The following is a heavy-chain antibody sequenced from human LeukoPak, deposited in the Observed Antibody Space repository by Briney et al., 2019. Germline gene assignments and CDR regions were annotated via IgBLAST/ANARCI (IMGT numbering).Heavy chain of an antibody. CDR1: GFTFSSYS. CDR3: ARPVCTNGVCYTFFDY. D-gene: IGHD2-8*01. CDR2: ISSSSSYI. J-gene: IGHJ4*02. V-gene: IGHV3-21*01. Sequence: GGSLRLSCAASGFTFSSYSMNWVRQAPGKGLEWVSSISSSSSYIYYADSVKGRFTISRDNAKNSLYLQMNSLRAEDTAVYYCARPVCTNGVCYTFFDYWGQGTLVTVSS.